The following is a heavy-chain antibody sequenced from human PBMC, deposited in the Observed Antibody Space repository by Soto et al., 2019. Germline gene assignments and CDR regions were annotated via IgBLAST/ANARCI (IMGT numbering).Heavy chain of an antibody. J-gene: IGHJ3*02. D-gene: IGHD4-17*01. Sequence: QVQLVESGGGVVQPGRSLRLSCAASGFTFSSYAMHWVRQAPGKGLEWVAVISYDGSNKYYADSVKGRFTISRDNSKNTRYLQMNGLSAEYTAVYYCARDSYGGHSGAFDIWGQGTMVTVSS. CDR2: ISYDGSNK. V-gene: IGHV3-30-3*01. CDR3: ARDSYGGHSGAFDI. CDR1: GFTFSSYA.